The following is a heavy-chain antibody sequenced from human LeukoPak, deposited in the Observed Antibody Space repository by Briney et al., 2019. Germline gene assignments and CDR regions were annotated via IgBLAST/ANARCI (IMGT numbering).Heavy chain of an antibody. J-gene: IGHJ4*02. D-gene: IGHD6-6*01. V-gene: IGHV1-18*01. CDR2: ISAYNGNT. CDR3: ARDGIAARAGGPFDY. CDR1: GYTFTSYG. Sequence: ASVKVSCKASGYTFTSYGISWVRQAPGQGLEWMGWISAYNGNTNYAQKLQGRVTMTTDTSTSTACMELRSLRSDDTAVYYCARDGIAARAGGPFDYWGQGTLVTVSS.